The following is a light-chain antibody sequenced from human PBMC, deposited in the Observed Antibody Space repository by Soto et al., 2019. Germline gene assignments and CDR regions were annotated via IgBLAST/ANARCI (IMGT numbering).Light chain of an antibody. Sequence: DIQLTQSPSFLSASVGDRVTITCRASQDISNYLAWYQQRPGKAPKLLIYAASTLQSGVPSRFSGGRSGTEFTLTINSLQPEDFATYYCQQLHRYPRAFGQGTKVEIK. V-gene: IGKV1-9*01. CDR3: QQLHRYPRA. CDR1: QDISNY. CDR2: AAS. J-gene: IGKJ1*01.